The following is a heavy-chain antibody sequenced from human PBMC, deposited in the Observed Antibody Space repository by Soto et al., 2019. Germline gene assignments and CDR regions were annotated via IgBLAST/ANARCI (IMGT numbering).Heavy chain of an antibody. V-gene: IGHV4-30-4*01. CDR2: IYHTGTT. Sequence: SETLSLTCSVSGGSISSIDYFWSWIRQPPGKGLEWIGFIYHTGTTYYNPSLRSRVTISIDTSKSQFSMKLNSVTAADTAVYYCARVMAAMQNWLDPWGQGTLVTVYS. D-gene: IGHD2-2*01. J-gene: IGHJ5*02. CDR1: GGSISSIDYF. CDR3: ARVMAAMQNWLDP.